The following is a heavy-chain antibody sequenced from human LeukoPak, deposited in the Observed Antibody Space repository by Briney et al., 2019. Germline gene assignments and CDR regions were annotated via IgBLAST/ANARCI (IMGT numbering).Heavy chain of an antibody. CDR1: GFTFSSYS. CDR2: ISSSSSTM. Sequence: GGSLRLSCAASGFTFSSYSMNWVRQAPGKGLEWVSYISSSSSTMYYADSVKGRFTISRDNAKNSLYLQMNSLRAEDTAVYYCASRAYCGGDCYGAFDIWGQGTMVTVSS. CDR3: ASRAYCGGDCYGAFDI. J-gene: IGHJ3*02. V-gene: IGHV3-48*04. D-gene: IGHD2-21*02.